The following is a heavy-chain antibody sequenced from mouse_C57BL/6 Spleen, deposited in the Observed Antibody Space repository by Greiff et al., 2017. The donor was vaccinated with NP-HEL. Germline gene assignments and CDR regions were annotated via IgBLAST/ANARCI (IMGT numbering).Heavy chain of an antibody. Sequence: QVQLQQPGAELVKPGASVKLSCKASGYTFTSYWMHWVKQRPGQGLEWIGMIHPNGGSTNYNEKFKRKATLTVDKSSSTAYMQLSSLTSEDSAVYYSARPYYDVYSPFGCWGHRTTLTVSS. D-gene: IGHD2-10*01. V-gene: IGHV1-64*01. J-gene: IGHJ2*01. CDR1: GYTFTSYW. CDR2: IHPNGGST. CDR3: ARPYYDVYSPFGC.